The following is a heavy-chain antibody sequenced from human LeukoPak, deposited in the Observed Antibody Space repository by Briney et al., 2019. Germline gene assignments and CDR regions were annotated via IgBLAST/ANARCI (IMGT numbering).Heavy chain of an antibody. CDR2: ISYDGSNK. D-gene: IGHD3-10*01. CDR1: GFTFSSYA. J-gene: IGHJ4*02. Sequence: GGSLRLSCAASGFTFSSYAMHWVRQAPGKGLEWVAVISYDGSNKYYADSVKGRFTISRDNSKNTLYLQMNSLRAEDTAVYYCAREEEVRGFDYWGQGTLVTVSS. CDR3: AREEEVRGFDY. V-gene: IGHV3-30-3*01.